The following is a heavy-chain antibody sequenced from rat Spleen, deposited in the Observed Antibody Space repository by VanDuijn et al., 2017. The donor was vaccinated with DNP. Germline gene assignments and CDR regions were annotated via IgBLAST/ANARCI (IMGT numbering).Heavy chain of an antibody. J-gene: IGHJ3*01. CDR2: ISNSGATT. Sequence: EVQLVESGGGLIQPGRSLKLSCAASGFTFSDYNLAWVRQTPKMGLEWVAFISNSGATTYYRDSVKGRFTVSRDNAKSTLYLQMDSLRSEDTATYYCTRPVINYDYYEGWFAYWGQGTLVTVSS. D-gene: IGHD1-11*01. V-gene: IGHV5S23*01. CDR1: GFTFSDYN. CDR3: TRPVINYDYYEGWFAY.